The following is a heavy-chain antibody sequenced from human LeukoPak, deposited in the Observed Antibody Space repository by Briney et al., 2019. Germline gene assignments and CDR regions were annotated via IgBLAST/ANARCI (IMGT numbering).Heavy chain of an antibody. CDR2: IYYSGSA. CDR1: GXSISSSGYY. V-gene: IGHV4-31*03. D-gene: IGHD3-10*01. J-gene: IGHJ4*02. Sequence: PSXTLSLTCTVSGXSISSSGYYWSWIRQHPGEGLEWIGYIYYSGSAYYNPSLKSRVTISVDTSKNQFSLKLNSVTAADTAVYYCARVNSGNYYLFDYWGQGTLVTVSS. CDR3: ARVNSGNYYLFDY.